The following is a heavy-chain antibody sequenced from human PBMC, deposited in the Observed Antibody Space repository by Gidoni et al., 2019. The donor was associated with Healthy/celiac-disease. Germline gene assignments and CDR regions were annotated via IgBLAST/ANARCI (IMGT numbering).Heavy chain of an antibody. Sequence: QVQLVQPGAEVKKPGASVKVSCKASGYTFTSYYMHWVRQAPGQGLEWMGIINPSGGSTSYAQKFQGRVTMTRDTSTSTVYMELSSLRSEDTAVYYCAREPYSSGWYEGPDFDYWGQGTLVTVSS. J-gene: IGHJ4*02. V-gene: IGHV1-46*03. CDR2: INPSGGST. D-gene: IGHD6-19*01. CDR3: AREPYSSGWYEGPDFDY. CDR1: GYTFTSYY.